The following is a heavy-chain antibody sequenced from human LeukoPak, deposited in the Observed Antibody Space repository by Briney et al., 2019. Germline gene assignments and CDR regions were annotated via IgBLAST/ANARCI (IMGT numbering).Heavy chain of an antibody. V-gene: IGHV4-39*07. Sequence: SETLSLTCTVSGGSISSSSYYWGWLRQPPGKGREGMGSIYYSGSTYYNPSLKSRVTISVDTSKNQFSLKLSSVTAADTAVYYCVFGELLSFDYWGQGTLVTVSS. J-gene: IGHJ4*02. CDR2: IYYSGST. CDR3: VFGELLSFDY. CDR1: GGSISSSSYY. D-gene: IGHD3-10*02.